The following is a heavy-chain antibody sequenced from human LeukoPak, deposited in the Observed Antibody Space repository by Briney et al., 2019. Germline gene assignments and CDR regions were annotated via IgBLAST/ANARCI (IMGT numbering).Heavy chain of an antibody. CDR3: ARPSAVAGVFDY. D-gene: IGHD6-19*01. J-gene: IGHJ4*02. V-gene: IGHV1-18*01. CDR1: GYTFTSYG. CDR2: ISAYNGNT. Sequence: ASVKVSCKASGYTFTSYGISWVRQAPRQELEWMGWISAYNGNTNYAQKLQGRVTMTTDTSTSTAYMELRSLRSDDTAVYYCARPSAVAGVFDYWGQGTLVTVSS.